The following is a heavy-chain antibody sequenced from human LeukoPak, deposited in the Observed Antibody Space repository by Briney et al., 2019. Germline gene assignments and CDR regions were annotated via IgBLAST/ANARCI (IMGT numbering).Heavy chain of an antibody. CDR1: GFTFSNYW. CDR3: ARGGDTSNWYPGYFDY. J-gene: IGHJ4*02. Sequence: PGGSLRLSCAASGFTFSNYWMHWVRRAPGKGPVWVSRIKSDGSSTRFADSVQGRFTISRDNGKNTVYLQMNSLIAEDTAVYYCARGGDTSNWYPGYFDYWGQGALVTVSS. V-gene: IGHV3-74*01. CDR2: IKSDGSST. D-gene: IGHD6-13*01.